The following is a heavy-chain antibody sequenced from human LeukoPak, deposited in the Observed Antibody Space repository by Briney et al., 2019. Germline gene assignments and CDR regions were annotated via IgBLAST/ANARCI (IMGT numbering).Heavy chain of an antibody. V-gene: IGHV4-38-2*02. CDR2: IYQSGST. CDR1: GYSIKNGYN. Sequence: SETLSLTCTVSGYSIKNGYNWGWIRLSPGKGLEWLGSIYQSGSTYDNPSLKSRVSLSIDTSKNQFSLKLSSVTAADTAVYYCARRFVGATRLDYWGQGTLVTVSS. J-gene: IGHJ4*02. D-gene: IGHD1-26*01. CDR3: ARRFVGATRLDY.